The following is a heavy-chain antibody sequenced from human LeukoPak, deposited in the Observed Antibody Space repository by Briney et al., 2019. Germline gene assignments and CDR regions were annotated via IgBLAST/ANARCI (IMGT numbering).Heavy chain of an antibody. V-gene: IGHV4-31*03. J-gene: IGHJ2*01. CDR1: GGSISSGASD. D-gene: IGHD3-22*01. Sequence: PSQTLALTCTVSGGSISSGASDWGWIRQHPKRGLEWVGYINHSGSTYYNPSLGSRVTMSVDTSKNQFSLKLSSVTAADSAVYYCARAARQGFTMIVVPFFYFDLWGRGTLVTVSS. CDR2: INHSGST. CDR3: ARAARQGFTMIVVPFFYFDL.